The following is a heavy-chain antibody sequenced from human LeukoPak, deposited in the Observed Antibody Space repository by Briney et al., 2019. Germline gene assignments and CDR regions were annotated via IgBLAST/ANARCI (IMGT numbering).Heavy chain of an antibody. J-gene: IGHJ4*02. CDR3: ARDFSGWYSGVDY. CDR1: GFTFSSYA. V-gene: IGHV3-30-3*01. CDR2: ISYDGSNK. Sequence: GGSLRLSCAASGFTFSSYAMHWVRQAPGKGLEWVAVISYDGSNKYCADSVKGRFTISRDNSKNTLYLQMNSLRAEDTAVYYCARDFSGWYSGVDYWGQGTLVTVSS. D-gene: IGHD6-19*01.